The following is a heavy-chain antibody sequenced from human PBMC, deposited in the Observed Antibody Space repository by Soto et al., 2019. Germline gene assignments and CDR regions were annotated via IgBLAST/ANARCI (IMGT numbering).Heavy chain of an antibody. V-gene: IGHV1-3*01. CDR2: INAGNGNT. D-gene: IGHD3-3*01. J-gene: IGHJ6*02. CDR1: GYTFTSYA. CDR3: ARDKVLRFLEWLTPFYYYYGMDV. Sequence: VASVKVSCKASGYTFTSYAMHWVRQAPGQRLEWMGWINAGNGNTKYSQKFQGRVTITRDTSASTAYMELSSLRSEDTAVYYCARDKVLRFLEWLTPFYYYYGMDVWGQGTTVTVSS.